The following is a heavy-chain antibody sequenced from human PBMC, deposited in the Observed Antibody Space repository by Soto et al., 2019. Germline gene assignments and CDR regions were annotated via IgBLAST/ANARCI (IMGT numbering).Heavy chain of an antibody. CDR2: IKSKTDGGTT. Sequence: GGALRLSRAAPGFTFSNARMNWGPPAPGKGREGGGRIKSKTDGGTTDYAAPVNGRFTISRDDSKNTLYLQMNSLKTEDTAVYYCQWYYDFWSGPSYYYYYGMDVWGQGTTVTVS. J-gene: IGHJ6*02. D-gene: IGHD3-3*01. CDR3: QWYYDFWSGPSYYYYYGMDV. V-gene: IGHV3-15*07. CDR1: GFTFSNAR.